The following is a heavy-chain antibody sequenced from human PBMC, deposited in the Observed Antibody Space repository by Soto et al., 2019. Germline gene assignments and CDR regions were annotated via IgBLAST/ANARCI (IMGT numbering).Heavy chain of an antibody. V-gene: IGHV4-59*01. CDR1: GGSISSYY. J-gene: IGHJ6*02. CDR3: ARDLWFGEPGGYYYYGMDV. CDR2: IYYSGST. D-gene: IGHD3-10*01. Sequence: PSETLSLRSPVSGGSISSYYWTWIRQPAGKGLEWIGYIYYSGSTNYNPSLKSRVTISVDTSKNQFSLKLSSVTAADTAVYYCARDLWFGEPGGYYYYGMDVWGQGTTVTVFS.